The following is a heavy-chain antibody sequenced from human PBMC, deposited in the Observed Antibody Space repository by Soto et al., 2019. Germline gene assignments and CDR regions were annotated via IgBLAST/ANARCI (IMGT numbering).Heavy chain of an antibody. CDR1: GGTISSRDYY. CDR2: IYYSGST. J-gene: IGHJ4*02. Sequence: SETLSHTCPVSGGTISSRDYYWSRIRPPPGKGLEWIGYIYYSGSTYYHPSLKSRVTISVDTSKNQFSLKLSSVTAADTAVYYCARGVVVPAAQGRYFDYWGQGTLVTVFS. V-gene: IGHV4-30-4*01. D-gene: IGHD2-2*01. CDR3: ARGVVVPAAQGRYFDY.